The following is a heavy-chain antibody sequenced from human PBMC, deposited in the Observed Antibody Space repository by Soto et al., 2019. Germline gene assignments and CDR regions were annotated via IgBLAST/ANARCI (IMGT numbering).Heavy chain of an antibody. J-gene: IGHJ1*01. D-gene: IGHD3-22*01. Sequence: ESGGDVVQPGRSLRLSCSASGFTFSSYSVHWVRQAPGKGLEWLAFMSYDGSTKYYADSVKGRFTVSRDNSKNTLYLQMDSLRTEDTAVYYCARDAYDDPPGYFQHWGQGTLLTVSS. CDR1: GFTFSSYS. CDR3: ARDAYDDPPGYFQH. V-gene: IGHV3-30-3*01. CDR2: MSYDGSTK.